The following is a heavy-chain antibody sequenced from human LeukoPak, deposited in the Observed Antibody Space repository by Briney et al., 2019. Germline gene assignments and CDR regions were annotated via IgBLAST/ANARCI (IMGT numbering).Heavy chain of an antibody. CDR2: VSQDGSEK. CDR3: ASPEPTLDPYYYDSSGILDY. CDR1: GFTFSTYP. D-gene: IGHD3-22*01. V-gene: IGHV3-30-3*01. J-gene: IGHJ4*02. Sequence: GGSLRLSCAASGFTFSTYPMHWVRQGPAKGLEWVAVVSQDGSEKHYADPVKGRFTISRDNSKNTLYLQMNSLRAEDTAVYYCASPEPTLDPYYYDSSGILDYWGQGTLVTVSS.